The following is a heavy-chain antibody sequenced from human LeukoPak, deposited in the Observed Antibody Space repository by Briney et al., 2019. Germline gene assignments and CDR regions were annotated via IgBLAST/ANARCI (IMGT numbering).Heavy chain of an antibody. D-gene: IGHD2-2*01. Sequence: ASVKVSCKASGYTFTAFYIHWVRQAPGQGLEWMGWINPNSGGTNYAQKFQGRVTLTRDTSISTVYMELSGLTSDDTAVYYCARHHIQLPHFFDYWSQGTLVTVSS. CDR3: ARHHIQLPHFFDY. J-gene: IGHJ4*02. CDR1: GYTFTAFY. CDR2: INPNSGGT. V-gene: IGHV1-2*02.